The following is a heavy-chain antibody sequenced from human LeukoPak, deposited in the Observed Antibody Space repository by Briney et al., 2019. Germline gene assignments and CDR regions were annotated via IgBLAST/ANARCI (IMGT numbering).Heavy chain of an antibody. CDR1: GGSFSGYY. Sequence: PSETLSLTCAVYGGSFSGYYWSWIRQPPGKGLEWIGEIHHSGSTNYNPSLKSRVTISVDTSKNQFSLKLSSVTAADTAVYYCARLHSSGWPGYYYYYFMDVWGKGTTVTVSS. CDR3: ARLHSSGWPGYYYYYFMDV. D-gene: IGHD6-19*01. V-gene: IGHV4-34*01. CDR2: IHHSGST. J-gene: IGHJ6*03.